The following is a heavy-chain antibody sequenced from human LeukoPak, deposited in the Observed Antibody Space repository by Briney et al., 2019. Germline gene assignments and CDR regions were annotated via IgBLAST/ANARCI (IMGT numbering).Heavy chain of an antibody. J-gene: IGHJ4*02. Sequence: GASVKVSCKSSGYTFIDYYIHWVRQAPGQGLEWMGWINPISGVTKYAQKFQGRVSMTRDTSINTAYMDLTNLRSDDTAIFYCARVKKLMPEFEFWGQGTLVTVSS. D-gene: IGHD2-2*01. CDR2: INPISGVT. V-gene: IGHV1-2*02. CDR1: GYTFIDYY. CDR3: ARVKKLMPEFEF.